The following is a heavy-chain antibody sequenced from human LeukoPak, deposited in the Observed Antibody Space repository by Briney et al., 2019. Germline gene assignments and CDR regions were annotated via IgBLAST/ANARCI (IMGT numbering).Heavy chain of an antibody. J-gene: IGHJ1*01. Sequence: ASVKVSCKASGYTFNSYYMHWVRQAPGQGLEWMGIINPSGGSTSYAQKFQGRITMTRDTSTSTVYMELSSLRSEDTAVYYCARDFHDSSGPPRNFQHWGQGTLVTVSS. CDR3: ARDFHDSSGPPRNFQH. D-gene: IGHD3-22*01. CDR2: INPSGGST. CDR1: GYTFNSYY. V-gene: IGHV1-46*02.